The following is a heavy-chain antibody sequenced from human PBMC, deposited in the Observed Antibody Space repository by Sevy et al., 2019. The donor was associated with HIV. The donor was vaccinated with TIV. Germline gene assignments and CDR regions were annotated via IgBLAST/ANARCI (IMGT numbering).Heavy chain of an antibody. CDR2: ISSASSYI. CDR3: ARGDYYGSLYYFDY. J-gene: IGHJ4*02. D-gene: IGHD3-10*01. CDR1: GFTFNYHF. Sequence: GGSLRLSCAASGFTFNYHFMNWVRQVPGKGLEWVSYISSASSYINYSDSVKGRFNIPSDNAKNLVFLEMKHLRPEDTAVYFCARGDYYGSLYYFDYWGQGTLVTVSS. V-gene: IGHV3-21*03.